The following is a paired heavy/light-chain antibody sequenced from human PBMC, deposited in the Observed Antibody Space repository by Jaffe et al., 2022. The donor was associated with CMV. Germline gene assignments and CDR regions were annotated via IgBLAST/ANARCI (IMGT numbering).Light chain of an antibody. J-gene: IGLJ3*02. CDR1: SFNIGNNY. CDR2: ENN. V-gene: IGLV1-51*02. Sequence: QSVLTQPPSVSAAPGQKVTISCSGSSFNIGNNYVSWYQQFPGTAPKLLIYENNKRPSGIPDRFSGSKSGTSATLGISGLQTGDEADYYCATWDAVLSAGGVFGGGTKLTVL. CDR3: ATWDAVLSAGGV.
Heavy chain of an antibody. CDR2: ISIYNGQP. CDR1: GYTFINYH. J-gene: IGHJ5*02. Sequence: QVQLVQSGAEVKKPGASVKVSCKASGYTFINYHIHWVRQAPGQGLEWMGWISIYNGQPSYAQKFQGRLTMTTDTSTSTAYMELTSLRSDDTAVYYCARVRQMGTWDYGDYNVALDVDLWGQGSLVTVSS. V-gene: IGHV1-18*04. CDR3: ARVRQMGTWDYGDYNVALDVDL. D-gene: IGHD4-17*01.